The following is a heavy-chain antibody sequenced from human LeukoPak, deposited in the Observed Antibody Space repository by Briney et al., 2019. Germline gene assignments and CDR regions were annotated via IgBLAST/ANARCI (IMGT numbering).Heavy chain of an antibody. CDR1: GFTFSSYW. CDR3: ARVGVLVGAAAAFDN. V-gene: IGHV3-74*01. Sequence: GGSLRLSCAASGFTFSSYWMHWVRQAPGKGLVWVSRINSDGSSTSYADSVKGRFTISRDNAENTLYLQMNSLRAEDTAVYYCARVGVLVGAAAAFDNWGQGTLVTVSS. CDR2: INSDGSST. J-gene: IGHJ4*02. D-gene: IGHD6-13*01.